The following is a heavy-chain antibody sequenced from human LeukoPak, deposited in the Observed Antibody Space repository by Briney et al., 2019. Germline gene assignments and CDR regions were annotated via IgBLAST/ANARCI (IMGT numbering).Heavy chain of an antibody. Sequence: GRSLRLSCAASGFTFSSYGMHWVRQAPGKGLEWVAVIWYDGSDKYYADSVKGRFTISRDNSKNTLYLQMNSLRAEDTAVYYCARDTTIFGVVIINGYSDYWGQGTLVTVSS. V-gene: IGHV3-33*01. CDR3: ARDTTIFGVVIINGYSDY. CDR2: IWYDGSDK. D-gene: IGHD3-3*01. J-gene: IGHJ4*02. CDR1: GFTFSSYG.